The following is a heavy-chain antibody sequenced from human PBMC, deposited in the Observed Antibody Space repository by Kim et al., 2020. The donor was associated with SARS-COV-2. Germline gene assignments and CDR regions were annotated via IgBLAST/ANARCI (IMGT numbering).Heavy chain of an antibody. CDR3: ARDHSSGWYWFDP. D-gene: IGHD6-19*01. Sequence: GGSLRLSCAASGFTVSSNYMNWVRQAPGKGLEWVSVIYSGGSTYYADSVKGRFTISRDNSKNTLYLQVNSLRAEDTAVYYCARDHSSGWYWFDPWGQGTLVTVSS. CDR2: IYSGGST. V-gene: IGHV3-66*01. CDR1: GFTVSSNY. J-gene: IGHJ5*02.